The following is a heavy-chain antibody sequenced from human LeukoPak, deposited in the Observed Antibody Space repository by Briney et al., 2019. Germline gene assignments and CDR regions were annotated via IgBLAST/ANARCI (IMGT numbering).Heavy chain of an antibody. Sequence: PGGSLRLSCAASGFTFDDYAMHSVRQAPGKGLEWVSGIGWNGNNIGYAESVKGRFTMSRDNAKNSLSLQMNSLRVEDTALYYCAKDMGGGGPLDYWGQGTLVTVSS. V-gene: IGHV3-9*01. CDR2: IGWNGNNI. CDR3: AKDMGGGGPLDY. J-gene: IGHJ4*02. D-gene: IGHD3-16*01. CDR1: GFTFDDYA.